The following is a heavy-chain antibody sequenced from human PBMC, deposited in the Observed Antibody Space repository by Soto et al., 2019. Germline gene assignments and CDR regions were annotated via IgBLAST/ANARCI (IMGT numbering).Heavy chain of an antibody. V-gene: IGHV3-74*01. CDR1: GFTFSSYW. Sequence: GGSLRLSCAASGFTFSSYWMHWVRQAPGKGLVWVSRINRDGSSTSYADSVKGRFTISIDNAKNTLYLQMNSLRAEDTAVYYCARESYSSGWYYFDYWGQGTLVTVSS. D-gene: IGHD6-19*01. J-gene: IGHJ4*02. CDR3: ARESYSSGWYYFDY. CDR2: INRDGSST.